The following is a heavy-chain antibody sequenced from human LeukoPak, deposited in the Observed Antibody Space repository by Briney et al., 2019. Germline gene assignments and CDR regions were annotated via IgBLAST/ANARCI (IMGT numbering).Heavy chain of an antibody. CDR3: ARVPEPDIWAFDI. J-gene: IGHJ3*02. CDR2: IIPIFGTA. V-gene: IGHV1-69*01. CDR1: GGTFSSYA. D-gene: IGHD3-9*01. Sequence: AGESLKVSCKASGGTFSSYAISWVRQAPGQGLEWMGGIIPIFGTANHAQKLQGRVTITADESTSTAYMELSSLRSEDTAVYYCARVPEPDIWAFDIWGQGTMVTVSS.